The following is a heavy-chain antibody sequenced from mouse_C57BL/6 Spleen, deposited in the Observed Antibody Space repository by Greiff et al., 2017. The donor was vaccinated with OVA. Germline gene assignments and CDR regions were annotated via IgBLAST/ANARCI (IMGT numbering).Heavy chain of an antibody. V-gene: IGHV7-3*01. Sequence: EVHLVESGGGLVQPGGSLSLSCAASGFTFTDYYMSWVRQPPGKALEWLGFIRKKANGYTTDYSASVKGRFTFSREYSQSTLYLQMNALRAEDSATYDCARYVNTLRGAMDYWGQGTSVTVSS. CDR3: ARYVNTLRGAMDY. J-gene: IGHJ4*01. D-gene: IGHD1-1*01. CDR1: GFTFTDYY. CDR2: IRKKANGYTT.